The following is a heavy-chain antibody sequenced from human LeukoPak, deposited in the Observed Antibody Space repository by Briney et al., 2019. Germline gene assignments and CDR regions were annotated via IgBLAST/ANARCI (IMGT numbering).Heavy chain of an antibody. CDR1: GGTFSSYG. J-gene: IGHJ4*02. Sequence: SVKVSCKASGGTFSSYGISWVRQAPGQGLEWMGRIIPIFGTANYAQKFQGRVTITTEESTSTAYMELSSLRSEDTAVYYCARDLYGDYDYWGQGTLVTVSS. V-gene: IGHV1-69*05. CDR2: IIPIFGTA. D-gene: IGHD4-17*01. CDR3: ARDLYGDYDY.